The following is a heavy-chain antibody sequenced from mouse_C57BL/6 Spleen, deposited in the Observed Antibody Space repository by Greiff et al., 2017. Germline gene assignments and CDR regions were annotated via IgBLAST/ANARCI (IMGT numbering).Heavy chain of an antibody. J-gene: IGHJ2*01. CDR3: ARGGGDYDWFDY. D-gene: IGHD2-4*01. CDR2: IYPGSGNT. V-gene: IGHV1-76*01. Sequence: QVQLQQSGAELVRPGASVKLSCKASGYTFTDYYINWVKQRPGQGLEWIARIYPGSGNTYYNEKFKGKATLTAEKSSSTAYMQLSSLTSEDSAVYFCARGGGDYDWFDYWGQGTTLTVSS. CDR1: GYTFTDYY.